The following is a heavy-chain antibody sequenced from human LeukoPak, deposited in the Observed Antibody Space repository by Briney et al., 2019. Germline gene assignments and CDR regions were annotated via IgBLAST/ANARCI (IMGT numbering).Heavy chain of an antibody. CDR1: GFTFSSYA. V-gene: IGHV3-64*01. Sequence: PGGSLRLSCAASGFTFSSYAMHWVRQAPGKGLEYVSAISSNGGSTYYANSVKGRFTISRDNSKNTLYLQMGSLRAEDMAVYYCARTIDYSPPLDYWPQETLVTVSS. D-gene: IGHD2-15*01. CDR2: ISSNGGST. CDR3: ARTIDYSPPLDY. J-gene: IGHJ4*01.